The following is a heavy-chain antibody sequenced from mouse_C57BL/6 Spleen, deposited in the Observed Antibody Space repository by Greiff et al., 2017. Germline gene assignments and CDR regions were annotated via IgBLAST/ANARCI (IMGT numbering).Heavy chain of an antibody. D-gene: IGHD2-10*02. CDR2: ISDGGSYT. Sequence: DVMLVESGGGLVKPGGSLKLSCAASGFTFSSYAMSWVRQTPEKRLEWVATISDGGSYTYYPDNVKGRFTISRDNAKNNLYLQMSHLKSEDTAMYYCARGGYGNYVDYFDYWGQGTTLTVSS. J-gene: IGHJ2*01. CDR3: ARGGYGNYVDYFDY. CDR1: GFTFSSYA. V-gene: IGHV5-4*03.